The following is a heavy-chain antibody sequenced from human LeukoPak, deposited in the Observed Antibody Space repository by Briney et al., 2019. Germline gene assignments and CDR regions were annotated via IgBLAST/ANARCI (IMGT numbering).Heavy chain of an antibody. CDR3: ARDRYGLPVDY. Sequence: SETLSLTCTVSGGSLSSYYWTWIRQPPGKGLEWIGYINYSGNINYNPSLKSRVTISVDTSKNQFSLKLISVTAADTAVYFCARDRYGLPVDYCGRGTLVTVSS. J-gene: IGHJ4*02. CDR2: INYSGNI. D-gene: IGHD3-16*01. V-gene: IGHV4-59*01. CDR1: GGSLSSYY.